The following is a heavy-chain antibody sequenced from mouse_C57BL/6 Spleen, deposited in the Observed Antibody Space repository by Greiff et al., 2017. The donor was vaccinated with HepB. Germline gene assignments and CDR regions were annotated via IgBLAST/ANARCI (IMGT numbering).Heavy chain of an antibody. CDR1: GYSITSGYY. CDR2: ISYDGSN. J-gene: IGHJ2*01. D-gene: IGHD2-2*01. Sequence: VQLQQSGPGLVKPSQSLSLTCSVTGYSITSGYYWNWIRQFPGNKLEWMGYISYDGSNNYNPSLKNRISITRDTAKNQFFLKLNSVTTEDTATYYGARDDYGYYYWGQGTTLTVSS. V-gene: IGHV3-6*01. CDR3: ARDDYGYYY.